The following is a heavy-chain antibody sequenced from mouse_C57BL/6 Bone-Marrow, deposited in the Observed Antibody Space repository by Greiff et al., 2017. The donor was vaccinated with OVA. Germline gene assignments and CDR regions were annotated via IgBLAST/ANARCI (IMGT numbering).Heavy chain of an antibody. Sequence: QVHVKQSGAELVKPGASVKISCKASGYAFSSYWMNWVKQRPGKGLEWIGQIYPGDGDTNYNGKFKGKATLTADKSSSTAYMQLSSLTSEDSAVYFCARDGESRYFDVWGTGTTVTVSS. CDR3: ARDGESRYFDV. CDR1: GYAFSSYW. J-gene: IGHJ1*03. D-gene: IGHD2-3*01. CDR2: IYPGDGDT. V-gene: IGHV1-80*01.